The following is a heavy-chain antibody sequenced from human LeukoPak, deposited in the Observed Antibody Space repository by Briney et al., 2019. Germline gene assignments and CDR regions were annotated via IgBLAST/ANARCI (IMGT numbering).Heavy chain of an antibody. J-gene: IGHJ4*02. Sequence: KASETLSLTCTVSGGSISSSSYYWGWIRQPPGKGLEWIGSIYYSGSTYYNPSLKSRVTISVDTSKNQFSLKLSSVTAADTAVYYCASQTPTYSSRPAEFGYWGQGTLATVSS. CDR1: GGSISSSSYY. CDR3: ASQTPTYSSRPAEFGY. D-gene: IGHD6-13*01. CDR2: IYYSGST. V-gene: IGHV4-39*01.